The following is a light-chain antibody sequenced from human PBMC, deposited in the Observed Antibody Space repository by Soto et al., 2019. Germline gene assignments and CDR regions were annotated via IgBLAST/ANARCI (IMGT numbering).Light chain of an antibody. CDR3: QSYDSSLVV. V-gene: IGLV1-40*01. CDR2: GKS. Sequence: QSVLTQPPSVSGAPGQRVTISCTGSSSNIAAGYDVHWYQQLPGTAPKLLLYGKSNRPSGVPDRLSGSKSGTSASLAITGLQAEDEADYYCQSYDSSLVVFGTGTKVTVL. J-gene: IGLJ1*01. CDR1: SSNIAAGYD.